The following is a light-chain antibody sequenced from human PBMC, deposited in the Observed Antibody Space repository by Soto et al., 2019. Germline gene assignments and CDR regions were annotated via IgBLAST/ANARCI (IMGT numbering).Light chain of an antibody. V-gene: IGKV3-15*01. CDR3: HQYNNCPPLT. Sequence: EIVMTQSPATLSVSPGERATLSCRASQSVSSNLAWYQQKPGQAPRLLIYGASTTATGIPARFSGSGSGTEFSLIISSLQSEEFAVYYCHQYNNCPPLTFGGGTKVEIK. CDR1: QSVSSN. J-gene: IGKJ4*01. CDR2: GAS.